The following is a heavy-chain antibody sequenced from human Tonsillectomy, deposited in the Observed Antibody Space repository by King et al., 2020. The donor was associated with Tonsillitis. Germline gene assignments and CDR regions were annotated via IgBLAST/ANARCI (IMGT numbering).Heavy chain of an antibody. V-gene: IGHV3-49*05. D-gene: IGHD6-19*01. CDR3: TRGRAAVANYYYNGMDV. CDR1: GFTVGDYA. J-gene: IGHJ6*02. CDR2: TRSKVYGGTT. Sequence: VQLVESGGGLVKPGRSLRLSCTGSGFTVGDYAMSWFRQAPGKWLQWVGFTRSKVYGGTTEYAASVKGRFTISRDDSTSIAYLQMTSLKTEDTAVYYCTRGRAAVANYYYNGMDVWGQGTTVTVSS.